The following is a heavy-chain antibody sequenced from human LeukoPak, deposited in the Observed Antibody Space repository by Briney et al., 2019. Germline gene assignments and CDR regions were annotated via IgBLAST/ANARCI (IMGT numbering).Heavy chain of an antibody. CDR3: ARDQRYCSSTSCYRMIWFDA. J-gene: IGHJ5*02. V-gene: IGHV3-74*01. CDR1: GFSFSSYW. D-gene: IGHD2-2*02. Sequence: GGSLRLSCAASGFSFSSYWMHWVRQAPGKGLVWVSRINSEGSSTSYADSVKGRFTISRDNAKNTLSLEMNSLGAEDTAVYYCARDQRYCSSTSCYRMIWFDAWGQGALVTVSS. CDR2: INSEGSST.